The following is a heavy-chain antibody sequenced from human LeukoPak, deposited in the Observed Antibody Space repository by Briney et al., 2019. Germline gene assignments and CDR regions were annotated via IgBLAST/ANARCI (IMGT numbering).Heavy chain of an antibody. CDR3: ARAFRGGELPYYFDY. Sequence: ASVKVSCKASGYTFTSYGISWVRQAPGQGLEWMGWISAYNGNTNYAQKLQGRVTMTTDTSTSTAYMELRSLRSDDTAVYYCARAFRGGELPYYFDYWGQGTLVTVSS. CDR1: GYTFTSYG. V-gene: IGHV1-18*01. J-gene: IGHJ4*02. CDR2: ISAYNGNT. D-gene: IGHD1-26*01.